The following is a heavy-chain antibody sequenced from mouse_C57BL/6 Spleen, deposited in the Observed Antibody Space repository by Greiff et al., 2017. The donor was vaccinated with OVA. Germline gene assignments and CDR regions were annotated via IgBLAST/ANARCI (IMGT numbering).Heavy chain of an antibody. D-gene: IGHD2-4*01. J-gene: IGHJ1*03. V-gene: IGHV1-53*01. CDR2: INPSNGGT. CDR3: ARSGRDYDCEYWYFDV. Sequence: QVQLQQPGTELVKPGASVKLSCKASGYTFTSYWMHWVKQRPGQGLEWIGNINPSNGGTNYNEKFKSKATLTVDKSSSTAYMQLSSLTSEDSAVYYCARSGRDYDCEYWYFDVWGTGTTVTVSS. CDR1: GYTFTSYW.